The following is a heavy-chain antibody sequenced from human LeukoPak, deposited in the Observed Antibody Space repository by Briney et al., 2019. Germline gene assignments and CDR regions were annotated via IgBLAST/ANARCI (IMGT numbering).Heavy chain of an antibody. J-gene: IGHJ4*02. D-gene: IGHD3-10*01. V-gene: IGHV3-48*01. CDR2: ISLSSGAI. Sequence: GGSLRLSCAASGFTFSSYSMTWVRQAPGKGLEWVSYISLSSGAIYYVDSVKGRFTISRDNAKNSLYLQMNSLRAEDTAAYYCAREVYYGSGRRFDLWGQGTLVTVSS. CDR3: AREVYYGSGRRFDL. CDR1: GFTFSSYS.